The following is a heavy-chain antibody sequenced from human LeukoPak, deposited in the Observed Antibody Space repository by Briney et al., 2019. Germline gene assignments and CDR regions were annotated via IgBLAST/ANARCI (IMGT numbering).Heavy chain of an antibody. Sequence: SETLSLTCTVSGGSISSSSYYWGWIRQPPGKGLEWIGTIYYSGSTYYNPSLKSRVTISVDTSKNQFSLRLSSVTAADTAVYYCARGGMANKDAFDIWGQGTMVTVSS. CDR2: IYYSGST. CDR3: ARGGMANKDAFDI. CDR1: GGSISSSSYY. J-gene: IGHJ3*02. V-gene: IGHV4-39*07. D-gene: IGHD5-24*01.